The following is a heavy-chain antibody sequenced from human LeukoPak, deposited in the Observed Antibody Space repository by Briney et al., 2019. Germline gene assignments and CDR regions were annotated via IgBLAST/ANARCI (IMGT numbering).Heavy chain of an antibody. J-gene: IGHJ4*02. D-gene: IGHD3-10*01. CDR3: ARREPLWFGESNPPDY. CDR1: GYSFTSYW. CDR2: IYPGDSET. Sequence: GESLKVSCKGSGYSFTSYWIGWVRQVPGKGLEWMGIIYPGDSETRYSPSFQGQVTISADKSISTAYLQWSSLKASDTAMYYCARREPLWFGESNPPDYWGQGTLVIVSS. V-gene: IGHV5-51*01.